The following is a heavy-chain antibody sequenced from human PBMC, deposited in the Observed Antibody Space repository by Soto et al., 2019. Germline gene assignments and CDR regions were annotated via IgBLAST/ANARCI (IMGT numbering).Heavy chain of an antibody. CDR1: GFTFSSYD. Sequence: PGGSLRLSCAASGFTFSSYDMHWVRQAPGKGLEWVSAIGTAGDTYYPGSVKGRFTISRENAKNSLYLQMNSLRAEDTAVYYCARGPYCSGGSCYPGHRLDSWGQGTLVTVSS. D-gene: IGHD2-15*01. CDR3: ARGPYCSGGSCYPGHRLDS. J-gene: IGHJ5*01. CDR2: IGTAGDT. V-gene: IGHV3-13*01.